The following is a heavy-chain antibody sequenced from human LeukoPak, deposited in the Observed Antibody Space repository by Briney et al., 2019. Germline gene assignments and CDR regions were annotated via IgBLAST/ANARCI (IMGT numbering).Heavy chain of an antibody. J-gene: IGHJ4*02. CDR3: ARAVLHDNYFVY. V-gene: IGHV4-59*01. Sequence: SETLSLTCTVSGGSISSYYWSWIRQPPGKGLEWIGYIYYSGSTNYNPSLKSRVTISVDTSKNQFSLKLSSVTAADTAVYYCARAVLHDNYFVYWGQGTLVTVSS. CDR1: GGSISSYY. CDR2: IYYSGST. D-gene: IGHD1-1*01.